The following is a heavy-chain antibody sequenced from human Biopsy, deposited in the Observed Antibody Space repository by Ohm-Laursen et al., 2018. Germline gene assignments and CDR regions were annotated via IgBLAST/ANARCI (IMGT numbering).Heavy chain of an antibody. D-gene: IGHD5-24*01. J-gene: IGHJ6*02. V-gene: IGHV1-2*02. CDR3: ARAGVGSDGTDSYYYGMDV. Sequence: ASVKVSCKASGYAFIGSYIHWVRQAPGQGLEWMGWINPDSGGTHYAQTFQGRVTMTRDTSTGTVYMDLNSLGSEDTAVYYCARAGVGSDGTDSYYYGMDVWGPGTTVTVSS. CDR2: INPDSGGT. CDR1: GYAFIGSY.